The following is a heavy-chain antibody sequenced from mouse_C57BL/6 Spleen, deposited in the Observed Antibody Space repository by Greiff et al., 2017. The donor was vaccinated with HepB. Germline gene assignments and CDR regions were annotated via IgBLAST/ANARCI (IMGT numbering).Heavy chain of an antibody. Sequence: VQGVESGAELARPGASVKLSCKASGYTFTSYGISWVKQRTGQGLEWIGEIYPRSGNTYYNEKFKGKATLTADKSSSTAYMELRSLTSEDSAVYFCARSTTVVEYYFDYWGQGTTLTVSS. CDR1: GYTFTSYG. CDR2: IYPRSGNT. CDR3: ARSTTVVEYYFDY. V-gene: IGHV1-81*01. D-gene: IGHD1-1*01. J-gene: IGHJ2*01.